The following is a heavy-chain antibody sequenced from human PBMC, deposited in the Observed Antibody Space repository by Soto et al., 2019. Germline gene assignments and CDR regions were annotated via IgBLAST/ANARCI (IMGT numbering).Heavy chain of an antibody. V-gene: IGHV3-30*18. CDR2: ISYDGSNK. Sequence: VGSLRLSCAASGFTFSSYGMHWVRQAPGKGLEWVAVISYDGSNKYYADSVKGRFTISRDNSKNTLYLQMNSLRAEDTAVYYCAKDYYYDSSGYYYYYGMDVWGQGTTVTVSS. J-gene: IGHJ6*02. CDR3: AKDYYYDSSGYYYYYGMDV. CDR1: GFTFSSYG. D-gene: IGHD3-22*01.